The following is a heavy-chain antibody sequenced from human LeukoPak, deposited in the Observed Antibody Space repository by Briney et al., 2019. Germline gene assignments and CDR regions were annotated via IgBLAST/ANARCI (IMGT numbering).Heavy chain of an antibody. CDR3: AKDRSVVVVPRPDY. D-gene: IGHD3-22*01. CDR2: IRYDGSNK. J-gene: IGHJ4*02. V-gene: IGHV3-30*02. Sequence: GGSLRLSCAASGFTFSSYGMHWVRQAPGKGLEWVAFIRYDGSNKYYADSVKGRFTISRDNSKSTLYLQMNSLRAEDTAVYYCAKDRSVVVVPRPDYWGQGTLVTVSS. CDR1: GFTFSSYG.